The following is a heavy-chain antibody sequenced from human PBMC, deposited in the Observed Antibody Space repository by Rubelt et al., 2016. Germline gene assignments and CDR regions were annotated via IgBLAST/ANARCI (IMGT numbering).Heavy chain of an antibody. D-gene: IGHD2/OR15-2a*01. CDR1: GGSFSGYY. CDR2: IHPSGST. J-gene: IGHJ4*02. CDR3: ARRPPNSPIS. V-gene: IGHV4-34*01. Sequence: QVQLQQWGAGLLKPSETLSLTCAVYGGSFSGYYCTWIRQPPGKGLEWIGEIHPSGSTNYNPSLKSRVTISTDTSKNQFSLRLSSVTAADTAIYYCARRPPNSPISWGQGTLVTVSS.